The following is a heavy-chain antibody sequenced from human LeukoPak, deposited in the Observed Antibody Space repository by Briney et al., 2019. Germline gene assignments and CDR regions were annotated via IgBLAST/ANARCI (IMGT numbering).Heavy chain of an antibody. D-gene: IGHD6-6*01. Sequence: PGGSLRLSCAASGFTFSGYAMSWVRQAPGKGLEWVSAISGSGGSTYYADSVKGRFTISRDNSKNTLYLQMNSLRAEDTAVYYCAKDRGYSSSSRLFDYWGQGTLVTVSS. CDR3: AKDRGYSSSSRLFDY. CDR1: GFTFSGYA. J-gene: IGHJ4*02. CDR2: ISGSGGST. V-gene: IGHV3-23*01.